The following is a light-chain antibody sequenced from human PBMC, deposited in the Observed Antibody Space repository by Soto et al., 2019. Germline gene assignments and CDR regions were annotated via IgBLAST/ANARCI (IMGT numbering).Light chain of an antibody. CDR1: QSVSSSY. Sequence: EIVLTQSPGTLSLSPGERATLSCRASQSVSSSYLAWYQQKPGQAPRLLIYGTSSRATAIPDRFSGSGSGTDFTLTISRLEPDDFAVSYCQHYGSSPWTFGQGTQLDIK. J-gene: IGKJ1*01. CDR3: QHYGSSPWT. CDR2: GTS. V-gene: IGKV3-20*01.